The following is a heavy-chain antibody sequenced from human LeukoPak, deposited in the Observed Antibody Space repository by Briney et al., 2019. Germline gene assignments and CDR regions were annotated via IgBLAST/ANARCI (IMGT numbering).Heavy chain of an antibody. Sequence: SETLSLTCAVSGGSISSSDWWSWVRQPPGKGLEWLGQIYYSGSTNYNPSLKSRVTISVDKSKNQFSLKLSSVTAADTAVYYCARDLPTAGFDYWGQGTLVTVSS. CDR2: IYYSGST. CDR1: GGSISSSDW. V-gene: IGHV4-4*02. J-gene: IGHJ4*02. CDR3: ARDLPTAGFDY. D-gene: IGHD6-13*01.